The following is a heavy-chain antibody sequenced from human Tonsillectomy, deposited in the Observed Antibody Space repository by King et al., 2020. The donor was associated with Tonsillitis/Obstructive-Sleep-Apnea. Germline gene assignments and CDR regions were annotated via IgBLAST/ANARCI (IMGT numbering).Heavy chain of an antibody. J-gene: IGHJ4*02. CDR3: AHRPDYGDYSTFDY. V-gene: IGHV2-5*02. D-gene: IGHD4-17*01. CDR1: GFSLSTSGVG. Sequence: TLKESGPTLVKPTQTLTLTCTFSGFSLSTSGVGVGWIRQPPGKALEWLGLIYWDDDKRYIPSLKSRLTITKDTAKNQVVLTMTNMDPVDTATYYCAHRPDYGDYSTFDYWGLGTLVTVSS. CDR2: IYWDDDK.